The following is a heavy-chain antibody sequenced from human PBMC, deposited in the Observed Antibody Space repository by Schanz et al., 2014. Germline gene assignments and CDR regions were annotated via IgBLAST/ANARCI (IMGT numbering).Heavy chain of an antibody. V-gene: IGHV3-48*03. CDR3: ARDGYSVVVISPTESFDI. J-gene: IGHJ3*02. Sequence: EVHLLDSGGGLVQPGGSLRLSCAASGFTFSSYAMSWVRQAPGKGLEWLSYISDSGTYTNYADSVKGRFTISRDNAKSSLYLQMNSLRVEDTAVYYCARDGYSVVVISPTESFDIWGQGTMXTVSP. CDR1: GFTFSSYA. D-gene: IGHD2-21*01. CDR2: ISDSGTYT.